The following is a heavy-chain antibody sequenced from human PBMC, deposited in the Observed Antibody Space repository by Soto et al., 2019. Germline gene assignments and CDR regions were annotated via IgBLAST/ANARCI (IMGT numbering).Heavy chain of an antibody. CDR2: ISYDGSNK. D-gene: IGHD3-10*01. CDR3: AKDSGLLWFGPGDY. V-gene: IGHV3-30*18. CDR1: GFTFSSYG. Sequence: QVQLVESGGGVVQPGRSLRLSCAASGFTFSSYGMHWVRQAPGKGLEWVAVISYDGSNKYYADFVKGRFTISRDNSKNTLYLQMNSLRTEDTAVYYCAKDSGLLWFGPGDYWGQGTLVTVSS. J-gene: IGHJ4*02.